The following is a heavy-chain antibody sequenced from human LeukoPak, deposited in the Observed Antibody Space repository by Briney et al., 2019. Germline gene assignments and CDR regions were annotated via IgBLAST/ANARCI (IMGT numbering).Heavy chain of an antibody. J-gene: IGHJ4*02. CDR2: IWYDGSNK. V-gene: IGHV3-33*01. CDR3: ARNPSDFWSGYYLYYFDY. D-gene: IGHD3-3*01. Sequence: PGRPLRLSCAASGFTFSSYGMRWVRQAPGKGLEWVAVIWYDGSNKYYADSVKGRFTISRDNSKHTLYLQMNSLRAEDRAVYYCARNPSDFWSGYYLYYFDYWGQGTLVTVSS. CDR1: GFTFSSYG.